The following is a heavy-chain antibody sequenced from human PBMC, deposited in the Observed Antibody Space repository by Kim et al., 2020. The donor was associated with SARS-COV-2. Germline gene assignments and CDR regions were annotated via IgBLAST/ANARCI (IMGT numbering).Heavy chain of an antibody. CDR1: GGTFSSYA. CDR2: IIPILGIA. CDR3: ARSPRGSAAAGTIFDY. D-gene: IGHD6-13*01. Sequence: SVKVSCKASGGTFSSYAISWVRQAPGQGLEWMGRIIPILGIANYAQKFQGRVTITADKSTSTAYMELSSLRSEDTAVYYCARSPRGSAAAGTIFDYWGQGTLVTVSS. V-gene: IGHV1-69*04. J-gene: IGHJ4*02.